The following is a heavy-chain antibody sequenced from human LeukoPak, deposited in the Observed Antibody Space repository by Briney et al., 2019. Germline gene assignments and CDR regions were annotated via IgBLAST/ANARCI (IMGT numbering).Heavy chain of an antibody. CDR1: GYTFTDYY. CDR3: ARDGSSSWYSPYYYYYYMDV. J-gene: IGHJ6*03. Sequence: ASVKVSCKASGYTFTDYYMHWVRQAPGQGLEWMGIINPSGGSTSYAQKFQGRVTMTRDMSTGTVYMELSSLRSEDTAVYYCARDGSSSWYSPYYYYYYMDVWGKGTTVTVSS. V-gene: IGHV1-46*01. CDR2: INPSGGST. D-gene: IGHD6-13*01.